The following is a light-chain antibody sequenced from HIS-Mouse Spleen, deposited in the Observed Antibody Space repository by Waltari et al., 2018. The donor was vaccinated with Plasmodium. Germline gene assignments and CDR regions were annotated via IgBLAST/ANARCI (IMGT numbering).Light chain of an antibody. V-gene: IGKV3-15*01. CDR2: GAS. CDR3: QQYNNWSFT. J-gene: IGKJ3*01. Sequence: EIVMTQSPATLSVSPGDRATLSCRASPSVSSNLAWYQQKPGQAPRHLIYGASTRAPGIPARFSGSGSGTEFTRTISSLQSEDFAVYYRQQYNNWSFTFGPGTKVDIK. CDR1: PSVSSN.